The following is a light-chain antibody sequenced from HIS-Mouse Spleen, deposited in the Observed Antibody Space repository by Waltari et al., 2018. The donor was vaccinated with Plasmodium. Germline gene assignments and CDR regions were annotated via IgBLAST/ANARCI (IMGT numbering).Light chain of an antibody. V-gene: IGLV3-1*01. CDR1: NFRDKY. J-gene: IGLJ3*02. CDR3: QAWDSSTAV. Sequence: SYELTQPPSVSVSPGQTASITCSGANFRDKYACWYQQKPGQSPVLVIYQDSKRPSGIPGRFSGSNSGNTATLTISGTQAMDEADYYCQAWDSSTAVFGGGTKLTVL. CDR2: QDS.